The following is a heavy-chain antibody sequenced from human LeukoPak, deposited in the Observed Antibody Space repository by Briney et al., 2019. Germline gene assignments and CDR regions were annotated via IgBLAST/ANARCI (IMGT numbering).Heavy chain of an antibody. CDR3: ARIWKYGSGSYYWYFDY. J-gene: IGHJ4*02. CDR1: RVSFIVYH. V-gene: IGHV4-34*01. CDR2: IYHREST. D-gene: IGHD3-10*01. Sequence: SETLSHTHAVYRVSFIVYHWSWIRQPPPKGRECMGEIYHRESTNYNPSLQSRGTIAVHTSKNQFSLKLSSVTAADRAVYYCARIWKYGSGSYYWYFDYWGQGTLVTVSS.